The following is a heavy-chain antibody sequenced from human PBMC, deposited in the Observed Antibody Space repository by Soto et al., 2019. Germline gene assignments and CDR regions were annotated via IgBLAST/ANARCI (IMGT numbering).Heavy chain of an antibody. V-gene: IGHV3-30-3*01. Sequence: QVQLVASGGGVVQPGRSLRLSCAASGFTFSSYAMHWVRLAPGKGLEWVAVISYDGSNKYYADSVKGRFTISRDNSKNTLYLQMNSLRAEDTAVYYCATGEVGATFDYWGQGTLVTVSS. CDR2: ISYDGSNK. D-gene: IGHD1-26*01. CDR3: ATGEVGATFDY. J-gene: IGHJ4*02. CDR1: GFTFSSYA.